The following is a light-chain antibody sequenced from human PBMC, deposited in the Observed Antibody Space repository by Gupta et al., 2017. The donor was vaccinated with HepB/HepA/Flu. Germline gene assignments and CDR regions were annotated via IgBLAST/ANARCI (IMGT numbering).Light chain of an antibody. V-gene: IGKV1-39*01. CDR2: AAS. J-gene: IGKJ1*01. CDR3: QPSYSTPT. CDR1: QSISSY. Sequence: DIQMTQSPSSLSASVGDRVTITCRASQSISSYLNWYQQKPGKAPKLLIYAASSLQSGVPSRFSGSGSGKDFTLTSSRRQPEDCATYYWQPSYSTPTSGQGTKVEIK.